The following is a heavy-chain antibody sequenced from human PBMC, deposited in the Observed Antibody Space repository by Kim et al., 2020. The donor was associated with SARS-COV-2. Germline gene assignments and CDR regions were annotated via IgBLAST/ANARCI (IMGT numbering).Heavy chain of an antibody. V-gene: IGHV1-46*01. CDR1: GYTFTSYY. J-gene: IGHJ4*02. Sequence: ASVKVSCKASGYTFTSYYLHWVRQAPGQGLEWMGIINPSGGTTRYAQNFQGRVTMTRDTSTSTVYMELNSLRSEDTAMYYCARGRPFDYWGQGTLVTVSS. CDR3: ARGRPFDY. CDR2: INPSGGTT.